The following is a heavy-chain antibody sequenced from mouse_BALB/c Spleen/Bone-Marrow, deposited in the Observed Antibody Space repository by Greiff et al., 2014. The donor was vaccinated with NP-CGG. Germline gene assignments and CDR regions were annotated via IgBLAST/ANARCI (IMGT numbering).Heavy chain of an antibody. V-gene: IGHV1-69*02. CDR1: GYTFTSYW. D-gene: IGHD2-3*01. CDR2: IYPSDNYT. J-gene: IGHJ2*01. Sequence: ESGAELVRPGASVKLSCKTSGYTFTSYWINWVKQRPGQGLEWIGNIYPSDNYTNYNQKFKDKATLTVDISSTTAYMQLSSPTSEDPAVYYCTRTYEYFDYWGQGTTLTVSS. CDR3: TRTYEYFDY.